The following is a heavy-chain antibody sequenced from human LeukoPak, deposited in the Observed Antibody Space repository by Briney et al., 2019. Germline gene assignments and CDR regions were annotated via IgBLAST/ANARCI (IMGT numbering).Heavy chain of an antibody. Sequence: PGGSLRLSCAASGFTFDDYGMSWVRQAPGKGLEWVSGINWNGGSTGYADSVKGRFTISRDNAKNSLYLQMNSLRAEDTALYCCARGKNYHYYYYYMDVWGKGTTVTVSS. V-gene: IGHV3-20*04. J-gene: IGHJ6*03. CDR1: GFTFDDYG. CDR2: INWNGGST. D-gene: IGHD1-7*01. CDR3: ARGKNYHYYYYYMDV.